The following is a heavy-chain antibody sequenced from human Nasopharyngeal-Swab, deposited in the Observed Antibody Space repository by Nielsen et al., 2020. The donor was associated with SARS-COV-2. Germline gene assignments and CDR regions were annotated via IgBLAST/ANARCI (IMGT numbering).Heavy chain of an antibody. CDR2: IYHSGST. D-gene: IGHD6-6*01. Sequence: RQAPGKGLEWIGYIYHSGSTYYNPSLKSRVTISVDRSKNQFSLKLSSVTAADTAVYYCARGSEGGIAARQPNFDYWGQGTLVTVSS. CDR3: ARGSEGGIAARQPNFDY. J-gene: IGHJ4*02. V-gene: IGHV4-30-2*01.